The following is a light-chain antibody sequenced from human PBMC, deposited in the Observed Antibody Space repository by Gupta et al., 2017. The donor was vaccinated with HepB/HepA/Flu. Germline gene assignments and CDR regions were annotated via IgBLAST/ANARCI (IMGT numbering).Light chain of an antibody. Sequence: DIQLTQSPSFLSASIGDRVTITCRASQGISSYLDWYQQKPGKAPRLLIYAASTLQNGVPPRFSGTGSGTAFTLTITTLQPEDFATYYCQQLSNFPFAFGHGTRLDIK. V-gene: IGKV1-9*01. CDR1: QGISSY. CDR3: QQLSNFPFA. J-gene: IGKJ3*01. CDR2: AAS.